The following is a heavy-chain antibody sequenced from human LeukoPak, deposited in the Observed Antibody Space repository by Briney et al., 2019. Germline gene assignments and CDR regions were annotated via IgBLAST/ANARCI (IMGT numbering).Heavy chain of an antibody. D-gene: IGHD6-13*01. CDR2: ISGSGGST. CDR3: ARRGYSSSWYKEGFFDF. J-gene: IGHJ4*02. V-gene: IGHV3-23*01. CDR1: GFTFSSYG. Sequence: GGSLRLSCAASGFTFSSYGMSWVRQAPGKGLEWVSAISGSGGSTYYADSVKGRLTISRDYAKNSLYLQLNSLRAEDTAVYYCARRGYSSSWYKEGFFDFWGQGTLVIVSS.